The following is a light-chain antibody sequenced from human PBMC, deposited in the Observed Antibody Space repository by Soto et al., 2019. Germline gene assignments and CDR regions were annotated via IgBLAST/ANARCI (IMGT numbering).Light chain of an antibody. J-gene: IGKJ5*01. CDR2: AAS. CDR1: ESISRH. Sequence: DIQMSQSPSSLSAPVGDRVTITCRAAESISRHLNWYQQKPGRAPDLLIYAASTLQNGVPSRFTGSGSGTEFTLTITGLQLEDFATYYCQQDYSTLATFGQGTRLEIK. V-gene: IGKV1-39*01. CDR3: QQDYSTLAT.